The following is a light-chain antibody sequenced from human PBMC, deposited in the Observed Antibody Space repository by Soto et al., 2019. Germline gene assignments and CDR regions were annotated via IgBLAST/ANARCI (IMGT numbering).Light chain of an antibody. CDR1: SSNIGNHY. J-gene: IGLJ2*01. CDR2: DNN. Sequence: QSVLTQSPSVSAAPGQKVTISCSGSSSNIGNHYVYLYQQLPGTAPKLLIYDNNKRPSGIPDRFSGSKSGTSGTLDITGLQTGDEADYYCATWDGSLPGEVFGGGTKLTVL. CDR3: ATWDGSLPGEV. V-gene: IGLV1-51*01.